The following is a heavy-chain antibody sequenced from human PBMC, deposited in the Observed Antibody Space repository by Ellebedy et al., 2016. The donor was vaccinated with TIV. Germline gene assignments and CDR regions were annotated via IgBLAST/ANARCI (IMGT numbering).Heavy chain of an antibody. CDR1: GGSIRTSNW. CDR2: IDYVETS. J-gene: IGHJ4*02. Sequence: SETLSLTCAVSGGSIRTSNWWSWVRQPPGKGLEWIAEIDYVETSNYNPSLKNRVTISIDKSRNQFSLSLRSVTAADTAVYYCARGGYSTSFQFYFDFWGQGSLVTVPP. D-gene: IGHD6-13*01. CDR3: ARGGYSTSFQFYFDF. V-gene: IGHV4/OR15-8*02.